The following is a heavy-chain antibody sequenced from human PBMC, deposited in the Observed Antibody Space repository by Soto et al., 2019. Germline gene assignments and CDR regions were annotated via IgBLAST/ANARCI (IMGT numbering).Heavy chain of an antibody. CDR2: IVVGSGNT. Sequence: SVKVSCKASGFTFTSSAVLWVRQARGQRLEWIGWIVVGSGNTNYAQKFQERVTITRDMSTSTAYMELSSLRSEDTAVYYCAADGATIFGVVSLAYWGQGTLVTVSS. CDR3: AADGATIFGVVSLAY. J-gene: IGHJ4*02. D-gene: IGHD3-3*01. V-gene: IGHV1-58*01. CDR1: GFTFTSSA.